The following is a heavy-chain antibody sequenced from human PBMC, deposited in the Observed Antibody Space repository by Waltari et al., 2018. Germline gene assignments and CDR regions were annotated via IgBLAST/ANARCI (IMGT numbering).Heavy chain of an antibody. CDR1: GFTFSSYW. CDR2: IKQDGIQT. J-gene: IGHJ6*02. V-gene: IGHV3-7*01. CDR3: ARLGYCSSANCFYGMDV. Sequence: EVQVVESGGGLVQPGGSLRLSCAASGFTFSSYWMSWVRQAPGKGLEWLANIKQDGIQTYYVDSVKGRFTISRDNAKNSLFLQMNSLRADDTAVYYCARLGYCSSANCFYGMDVWGQGTTVTVSS. D-gene: IGHD2-2*01.